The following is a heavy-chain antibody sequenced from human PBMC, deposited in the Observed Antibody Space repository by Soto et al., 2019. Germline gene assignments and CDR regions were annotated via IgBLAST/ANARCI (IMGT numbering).Heavy chain of an antibody. CDR3: ASYTVTTSSPYYYYMDV. J-gene: IGHJ6*03. V-gene: IGHV4-39*01. Sequence: QLQLQESGPGLVKSSETLSLTCTVSGGSISSSSYYWGWIRQPPGKGLEWIGSIYYSGSTYHNPSLKSRVTISVDTSKNQFSLKLSSVTAADTAVYYCASYTVTTSSPYYYYMDVWGKGTTVTVSS. D-gene: IGHD4-17*01. CDR1: GGSISSSSYY. CDR2: IYYSGST.